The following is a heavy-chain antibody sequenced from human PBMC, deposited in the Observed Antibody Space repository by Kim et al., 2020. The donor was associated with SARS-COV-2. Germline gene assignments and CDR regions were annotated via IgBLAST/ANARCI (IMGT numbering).Heavy chain of an antibody. CDR3: VRDDRDDFNSYRGMDV. CDR2: LYSGETS. Sequence: GGSLRLSCAAGGFSVRVTYMSWVRLAPGKGLEWVSILYSGETSFYADSVRGRFAISRDNSKNTLYLQMNNLRPEETAVYYCVRDDRDDFNSYRGMDVWGQGTTVTVSS. V-gene: IGHV3-66*01. J-gene: IGHJ6*02. D-gene: IGHD2-21*02. CDR1: GFSVRVTY.